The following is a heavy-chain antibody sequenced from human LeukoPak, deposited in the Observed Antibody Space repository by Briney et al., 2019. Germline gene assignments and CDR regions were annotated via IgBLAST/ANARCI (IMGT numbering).Heavy chain of an antibody. J-gene: IGHJ4*02. CDR3: ARDLWSIAAAGHFDY. CDR2: MNPNSGNT. CDR1: GYTFTSYD. V-gene: IGHV1-8*02. Sequence: VASVKVSCKASGYTFTSYDINWVRQATGQGLEWMGWMNPNSGNTGYAQKFQGRVTMTTDTSTSTAYMELRSLRSDDTAVYYCARDLWSIAAAGHFDYWGQGTLVTVSS. D-gene: IGHD6-13*01.